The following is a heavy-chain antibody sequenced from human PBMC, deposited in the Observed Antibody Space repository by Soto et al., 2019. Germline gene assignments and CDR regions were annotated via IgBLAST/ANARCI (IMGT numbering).Heavy chain of an antibody. CDR1: GGSFSSGAFY. CDR2: ASFSGRA. D-gene: IGHD6-6*01. CDR3: AGPLYTFPSSYDYYYMDV. Sequence: QLQLQESGPGLVKPSETLSLICTVSGGSFSSGAFYWGWIRQPPGKRPEWIGSASFSGRAYYNPCLRGRAAVCVDTAKSQFSLRLSSVTAADTAVYYCAGPLYTFPSSYDYYYMDVWGRGTTVTVSS. V-gene: IGHV4-39*01. J-gene: IGHJ6*03.